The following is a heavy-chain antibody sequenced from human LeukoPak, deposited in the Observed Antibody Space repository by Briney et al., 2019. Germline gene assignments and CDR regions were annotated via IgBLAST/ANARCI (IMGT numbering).Heavy chain of an antibody. CDR1: GFTFSSYG. D-gene: IGHD4-11*01. Sequence: PGGPLRLSCAASGFTFSSYGMHWVRQAPGKGLEWVAVISYDGSNKYYADSVKGRFTISRDNSKNTLYLQMNSLRAEDTAVYYCAKGYYSNLSYYYYYGMDVWGQGTTVTVSS. J-gene: IGHJ6*02. V-gene: IGHV3-30*18. CDR2: ISYDGSNK. CDR3: AKGYYSNLSYYYYYGMDV.